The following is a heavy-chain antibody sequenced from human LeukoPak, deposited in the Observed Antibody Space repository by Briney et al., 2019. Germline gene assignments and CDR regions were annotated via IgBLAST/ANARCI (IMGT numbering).Heavy chain of an antibody. D-gene: IGHD4-17*01. CDR1: GFTFSSYG. V-gene: IGHV3-30*02. J-gene: IGHJ4*02. Sequence: PGGSLRLSCAASGFTFSSYGMHWVRQAPGKGLEWVAFIRYDGSNKYYADSVKGRFTISRDNSKNTLYLQMNSLRAEDTAVYYCAKDRGDDYVFFYWGQGTLVTVSS. CDR3: AKDRGDDYVFFY. CDR2: IRYDGSNK.